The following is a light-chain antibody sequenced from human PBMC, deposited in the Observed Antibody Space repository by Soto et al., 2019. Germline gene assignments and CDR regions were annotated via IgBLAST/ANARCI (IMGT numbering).Light chain of an antibody. CDR3: MQPRQSWT. V-gene: IGKV2-28*01. CDR2: LCS. CDR1: QSLLHSNGYNS. J-gene: IGKJ1*01. Sequence: DFVMTKSPLSLPVTPGEPASISCRSSQSLLHSNGYNSLDWYLQKPGQSPQLLIYLCSNRASGVSDMFSGSGSGTDFTLKISLVAAEDVGVYYCMQPRQSWTFGQGTKVEIK.